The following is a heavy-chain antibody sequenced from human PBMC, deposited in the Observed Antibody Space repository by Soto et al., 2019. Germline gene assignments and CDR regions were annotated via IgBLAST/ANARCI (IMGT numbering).Heavy chain of an antibody. CDR1: GYTFTGYY. CDR2: INPNSGGT. CDR3: ARIYYYGSGSYTPHLHP. D-gene: IGHD3-10*01. J-gene: IGHJ5*02. Sequence: ASVKVSCKACGYTFTGYYMHWVRQAPGQGLEWMGWINPNSGGTNYAQKFQGRVTMTRDTSISTAYMELSRLRSDDTAVYYCARIYYYGSGSYTPHLHPWGQGTLVTVSS. V-gene: IGHV1-2*02.